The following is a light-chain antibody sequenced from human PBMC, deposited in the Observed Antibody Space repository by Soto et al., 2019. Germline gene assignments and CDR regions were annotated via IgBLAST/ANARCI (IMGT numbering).Light chain of an antibody. V-gene: IGLV1-40*01. Sequence: QSVLTQPPSVSGAPGQRVTISCTGSSSNIGAGYDVHWYQQLPGTAPKLLIYGNSNRPSGVPDRFSGSKSGTSASLAITGLQAADEADYYCHSYDSGLRVSVFGGGTKLTVL. CDR2: GNS. CDR3: HSYDSGLRVSV. J-gene: IGLJ2*01. CDR1: SSNIGAGYD.